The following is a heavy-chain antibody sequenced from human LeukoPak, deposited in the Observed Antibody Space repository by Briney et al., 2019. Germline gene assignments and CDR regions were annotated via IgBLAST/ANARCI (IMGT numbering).Heavy chain of an antibody. D-gene: IGHD2-2*01. V-gene: IGHV1-2*02. Sequence: ASVKVSCKASGYTLTGYYMHWVRQAPGQGLEWMGWINPNSGGTNYAQKFQGRVTMTRDTSISTAYMELSRLRSDDTAVYYCARSLRRDQLLFLAYWGQGTLVTVSS. CDR2: INPNSGGT. CDR1: GYTLTGYY. J-gene: IGHJ4*02. CDR3: ARSLRRDQLLFLAY.